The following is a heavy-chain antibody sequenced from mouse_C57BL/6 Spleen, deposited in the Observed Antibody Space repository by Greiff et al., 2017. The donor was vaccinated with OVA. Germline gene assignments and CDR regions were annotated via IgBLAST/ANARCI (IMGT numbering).Heavy chain of an antibody. CDR2: FYPGSGSI. V-gene: IGHV1-62-2*01. CDR3: ARDEESTMVKKDDAMDY. CDR1: GYTFTEYS. D-gene: IGHD2-2*01. Sequence: VQLQQSGAELVKPGASVKLSCKASGYTFTEYSIHWVKQRPGQGLEWIGWFYPGSGSIKYNEKFKDKATLTADKSSSTVYMELSSLTSEDSAVYFCARDEESTMVKKDDAMDYWGQGTSVTVSA. J-gene: IGHJ4*01.